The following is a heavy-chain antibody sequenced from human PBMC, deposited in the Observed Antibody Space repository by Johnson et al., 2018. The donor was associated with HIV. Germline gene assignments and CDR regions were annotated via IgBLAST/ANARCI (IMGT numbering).Heavy chain of an antibody. V-gene: IGHV3-48*04. CDR2: ISSSGSTI. CDR1: GFTFSSYA. J-gene: IGHJ3*02. Sequence: VQLVESGGGLVQPGGSLRLSCAASGFTFSSYAMSWVRQAPGKGLEWVSYISSSGSTIYYADSVKGRFTISRDNAKNSLYLQMNSLRAEETAVYYCARDLVVGDHSTPMSHAFDIWGQGTMVTVSS. CDR3: ARDLVVGDHSTPMSHAFDI. D-gene: IGHD1-26*01.